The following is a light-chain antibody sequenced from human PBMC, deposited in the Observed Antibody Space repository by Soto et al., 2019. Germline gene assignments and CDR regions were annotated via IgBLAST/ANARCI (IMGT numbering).Light chain of an antibody. CDR1: QSISSY. V-gene: IGKV1-5*03. Sequence: DIQMTQSPSTLSASVGDRVTITCRASQSISSYLACYQQKPGKAPKLLIYKASSLESGVASRFRGSGSGKDFTLTISTLQPDYFATYYCQQYNSYSSWAFGQGTKVEIK. CDR3: QQYNSYSSWA. CDR2: KAS. J-gene: IGKJ1*01.